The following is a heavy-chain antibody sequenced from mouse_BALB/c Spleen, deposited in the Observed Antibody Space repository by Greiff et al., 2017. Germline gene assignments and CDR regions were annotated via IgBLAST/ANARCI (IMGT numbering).Heavy chain of an antibody. D-gene: IGHD1-1*01. CDR2: INPSSGYT. CDR1: GYTFTSYT. V-gene: IGHV1-4*01. J-gene: IGHJ4*01. CDR3: ARGYGSSQYYDAMDY. Sequence: QVQLQQSGAELARPGASVKMSCKASGYTFTSYTMHWVKQRPGQGLEWIGYINPSSGYTNYNQKFKDKATLTADKSSSTAYMQLSSLTSEDSAVYYCARGYGSSQYYDAMDYWGQGTSVTVSS.